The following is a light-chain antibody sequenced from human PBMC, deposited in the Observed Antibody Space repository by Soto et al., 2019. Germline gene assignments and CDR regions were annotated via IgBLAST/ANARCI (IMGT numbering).Light chain of an antibody. CDR1: SGHSTYA. V-gene: IGLV4-69*01. CDR3: HSWGGGDHGV. Sequence: QPVLSQSPSASASQGASVKFTCSLTSGHSTYAVALHQQPPHKGPRFMMIVNSDGSHTKGDGIPDRFSGSSSGADRYLTISGLQSEDEGDYYCHSWGGGDHGVFGGGTKLTVL. CDR2: VNSDGSH. J-gene: IGLJ3*02.